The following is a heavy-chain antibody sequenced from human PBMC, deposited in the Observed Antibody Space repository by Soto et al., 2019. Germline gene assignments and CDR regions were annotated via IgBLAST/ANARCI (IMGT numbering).Heavy chain of an antibody. Sequence: QVQLQESGPGLVKTSGTLSLTCSASSGSISSINWWSWVRQPPGKGLYWIGEKYHSGSSNYNPSLKSRVTISVDKYKNQYSLKLSSVTAADTAVYYCARGVGGIVVVPAAMPVFYYMDVWGKGTTVTVSS. V-gene: IGHV4-4*02. CDR1: SGSISSINW. CDR3: ARGVGGIVVVPAAMPVFYYMDV. J-gene: IGHJ6*03. D-gene: IGHD2-2*01. CDR2: KYHSGSS.